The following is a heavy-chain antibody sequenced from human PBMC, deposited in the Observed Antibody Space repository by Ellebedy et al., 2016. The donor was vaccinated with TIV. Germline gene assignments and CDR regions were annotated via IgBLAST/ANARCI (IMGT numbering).Heavy chain of an antibody. J-gene: IGHJ3*02. D-gene: IGHD1-26*01. CDR1: GYTFTSYY. Sequence: AASVKVSCKASGYTFTSYYMHWVRQAPGQGLEWMGIINPSGGSTSYAQKFQGRVTMTRDTSTSTVYMELSTLRSEDTAVYYCARDSNGSGGPGDAFDIWGQGTMVTVSS. V-gene: IGHV1-46*01. CDR2: INPSGGST. CDR3: ARDSNGSGGPGDAFDI.